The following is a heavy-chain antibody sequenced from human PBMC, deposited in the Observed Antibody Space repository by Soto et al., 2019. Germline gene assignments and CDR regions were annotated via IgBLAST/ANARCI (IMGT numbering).Heavy chain of an antibody. J-gene: IGHJ4*02. V-gene: IGHV4-39*01. CDR2: IYYSGST. Sequence: SEILSLTCTVSGGSISSSSYYWGWIRQPPGKGLEWIGSIYYSGSTYYNPSLKSRVTISVDTSKNQFSLKLSSVTAADTAVYYCARLYTVTIIIYFDYWGQGTLVTVSS. D-gene: IGHD4-17*01. CDR3: ARLYTVTIIIYFDY. CDR1: GGSISSSSYY.